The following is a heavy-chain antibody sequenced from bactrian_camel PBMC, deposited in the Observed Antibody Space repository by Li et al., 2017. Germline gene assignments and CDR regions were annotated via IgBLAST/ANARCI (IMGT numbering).Heavy chain of an antibody. Sequence: HVQLVESGGGLVQPGGSLRLSCSAGGSTSMYWWMGWVRQTPGKGPEWVSTLKWDGTDTYYADFVKGRFTISRANTMNTAYLQMDSLKLEDTAMYYCARGPYHYSYEPAGLVGEWGQGTQVTVS. CDR2: LKWDGTDT. CDR1: GSTSMYWW. J-gene: IGHJ4*01. D-gene: IGHD3*01. CDR3: ARGPYHYSYEPAGLVGE. V-gene: IGHV3S6*01.